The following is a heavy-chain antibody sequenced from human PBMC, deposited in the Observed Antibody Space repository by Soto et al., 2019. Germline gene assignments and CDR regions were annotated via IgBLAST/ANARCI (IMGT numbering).Heavy chain of an antibody. CDR1: GYTFTGYY. J-gene: IGHJ6*02. D-gene: IGHD6-6*01. Sequence: GASVKVSCKASGYTFTGYYMHWVRQAPGQGLEWMGWINPNSGGTNYAQKFQGWVTMTRDTSKNQFSLKLSSVTAADTAVYYCARDGGSSLTGGMDVWGQGTTVTVSS. CDR3: ARDGGSSLTGGMDV. V-gene: IGHV1-2*04. CDR2: INPNSGGT.